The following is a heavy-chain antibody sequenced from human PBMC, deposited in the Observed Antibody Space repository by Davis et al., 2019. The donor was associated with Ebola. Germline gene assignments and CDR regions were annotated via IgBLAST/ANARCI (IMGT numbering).Heavy chain of an antibody. CDR1: GFDFSYYA. V-gene: IGHV3-23*01. Sequence: GESLKTPCAASGFDFSYYAMTWVRPAPGKGLDWVSYVSAAGDIIYYADSVTGRFTISRDNSKNTLSLQMNSLRAEDTAVYYCARGGETRLEYWGQGTLVTVSS. CDR2: VSAAGDII. CDR3: ARGGETRLEY. D-gene: IGHD3-16*01. J-gene: IGHJ4*02.